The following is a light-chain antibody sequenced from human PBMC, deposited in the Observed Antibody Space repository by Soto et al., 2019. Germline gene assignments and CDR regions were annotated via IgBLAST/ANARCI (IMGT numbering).Light chain of an antibody. J-gene: IGLJ1*01. V-gene: IGLV1-40*01. Sequence: QLVLTQPPSVSGAPGQRVIISCTGSSSNIGAGYDVHWYQQLPGTAPKLLMHDSSDRPSGVPDRFSGSKSGTSASLAITGLQAEDEAEYYCQSYDSSLNGAYVFGTGTKVTVL. CDR1: SSNIGAGYD. CDR2: DSS. CDR3: QSYDSSLNGAYV.